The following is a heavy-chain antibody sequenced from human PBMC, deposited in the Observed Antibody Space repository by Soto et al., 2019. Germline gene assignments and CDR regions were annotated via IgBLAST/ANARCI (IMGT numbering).Heavy chain of an antibody. D-gene: IGHD6-13*01. J-gene: IGHJ4*02. CDR2: ISGSGDNR. Sequence: PGGSLRLSCAASGFAFSTYALSWVRQAPWKWLEWVSGISGSGDNRYYADSVKGRFTISRDNSKNTLYVQMNSLRAEDTAVYYCAKLSSPINDIAAAGPDYWGQGTLVTVSS. CDR1: GFAFSTYA. CDR3: AKLSSPINDIAAAGPDY. V-gene: IGHV3-23*01.